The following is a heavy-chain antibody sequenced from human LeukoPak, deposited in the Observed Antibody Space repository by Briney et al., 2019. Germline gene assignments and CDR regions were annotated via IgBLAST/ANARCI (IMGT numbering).Heavy chain of an antibody. CDR2: IYTSGST. D-gene: IGHD3-22*01. CDR3: ARGQYYYDSSGALDY. Sequence: KPSETLSLTCTVSGGSISSYYWSWIRQPAGKGLEWIGRIYTSGSTNYNPSLKSRVTMSVDTSKNQFSLKLSSVTAADTAVYYCARGQYYYDSSGALDYWGQGTLVTVSS. CDR1: GGSISSYY. V-gene: IGHV4-4*07. J-gene: IGHJ4*02.